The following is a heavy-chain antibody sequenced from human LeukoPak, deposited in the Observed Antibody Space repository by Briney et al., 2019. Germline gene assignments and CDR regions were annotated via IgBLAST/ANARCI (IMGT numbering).Heavy chain of an antibody. J-gene: IGHJ5*02. CDR2: ISPSGGST. CDR1: GYTFTSNY. Sequence: GASVKVSCKAFGYTFTSNYMHWVRQAPGQGPEWMGVISPSGGSTTYAQKFQGRVTLTRDMSTSTDYLELSSLRSEDTAVYYCARDSGTTGEVKFDPWGQGTLVTVSS. V-gene: IGHV1-46*01. D-gene: IGHD3-10*01. CDR3: ARDSGTTGEVKFDP.